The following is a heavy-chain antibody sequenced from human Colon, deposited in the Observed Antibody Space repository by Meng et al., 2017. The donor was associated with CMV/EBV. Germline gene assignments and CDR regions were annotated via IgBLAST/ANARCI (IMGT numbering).Heavy chain of an antibody. D-gene: IGHD2-21*01. CDR1: GFTFNNYV. CDR2: ITTNGRNA. Sequence: GESLKISCAASGFTFNNYVMSWVRQAPGMGLEWVSSITTNGRNAYYADSVKGRFTLSRDSSKNTLYLQMHSLRAEDTAVYYCTKEGYVVVREGWGMDVWGQGTTVTVSS. V-gene: IGHV3-23*01. CDR3: TKEGYVVVREGWGMDV. J-gene: IGHJ6*02.